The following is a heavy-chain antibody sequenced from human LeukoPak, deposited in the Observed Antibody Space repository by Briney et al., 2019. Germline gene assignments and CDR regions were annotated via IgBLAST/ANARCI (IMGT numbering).Heavy chain of an antibody. CDR3: SRSSDTTSWYYFDH. D-gene: IGHD2/OR15-2a*01. CDR2: IKVGEGNT. V-gene: IGHV1-18*01. Sequence: ASMKVSCKTSGYTFTSFGITWVRQAPGQGPEWMGWIKVGEGNTHFAQKFQDRVCMTRDISSNTAFLELRNLRSDDTAVYFCSRSSDTTSWYYFDHWGQGTLVTVSS. J-gene: IGHJ4*02. CDR1: GYTFTSFG.